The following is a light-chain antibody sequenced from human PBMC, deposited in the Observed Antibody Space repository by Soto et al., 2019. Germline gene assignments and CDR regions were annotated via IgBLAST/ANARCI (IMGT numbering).Light chain of an antibody. V-gene: IGKV1-39*01. J-gene: IGKJ2*01. CDR3: PQSYSSPYT. CDR2: AAA. CDR1: QSISRY. Sequence: DIQMTQSPSSLSASVGDSVTIICRASQSISRYLHWYQQRPGKAPKVLIYAAASLQSGVPSRFAGSGSGTDVTLTISSLQPEDLGTYYCPQSYSSPYTFGQGTKLEIK.